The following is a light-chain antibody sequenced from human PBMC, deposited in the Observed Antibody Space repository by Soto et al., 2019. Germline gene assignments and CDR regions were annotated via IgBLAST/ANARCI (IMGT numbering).Light chain of an antibody. J-gene: IGKJ1*01. CDR3: QQRSNWPRT. CDR2: DAS. V-gene: IGKV3-11*01. Sequence: EIVLTQSPATLSLSPGESATLSCRASQSVSSTLAWYQHKPGQAPRLLIYDASNRATGVPSRFSGSGSGTDFTLTISSLEPEDFAVYYCQQRSNWPRTLGQGTKVDIK. CDR1: QSVSST.